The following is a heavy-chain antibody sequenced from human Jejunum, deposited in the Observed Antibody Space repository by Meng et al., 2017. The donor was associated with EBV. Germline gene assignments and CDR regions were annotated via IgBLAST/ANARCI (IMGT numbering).Heavy chain of an antibody. V-gene: IGHV4-4*02. CDR1: GCSISSFNW. CDR3: VKLGTTSTDDY. D-gene: IGHD1-14*01. CDR2: IYHTGST. Sequence: QLQETGPRRGKPSEPWSLSWTVPGCSISSFNWWTWVRQFPGKGLEWIGEIYHTGSTHYNPSLMSRVTISVDKSKNHFSLKMTSVTAADTAMYFCVKLGTTSTDDYWGQGALVTVSS. J-gene: IGHJ4*02.